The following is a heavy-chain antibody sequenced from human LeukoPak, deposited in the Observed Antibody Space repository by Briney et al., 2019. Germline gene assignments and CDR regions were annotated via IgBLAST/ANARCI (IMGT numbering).Heavy chain of an antibody. CDR3: AKLPFAYYDILTGFVLDY. D-gene: IGHD3-9*01. CDR1: GFTFSSYA. J-gene: IGHJ4*02. V-gene: IGHV3-30-3*02. Sequence: GGSLRLSCAASGFTFSSYAMHWVRQAPGKGLEWVAVISYDGSNKYYADSVKGRFTISRDNSKNTLYLQMNSLRAEDTAVYYCAKLPFAYYDILTGFVLDYWGQGTLVTVSS. CDR2: ISYDGSNK.